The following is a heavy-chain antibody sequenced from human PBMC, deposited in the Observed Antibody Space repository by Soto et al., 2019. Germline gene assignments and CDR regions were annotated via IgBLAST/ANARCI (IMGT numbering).Heavy chain of an antibody. D-gene: IGHD3-16*01. V-gene: IGHV4-31*03. CDR3: ATVRGDQQVAFDI. CDR2: IYHSGMT. Sequence: QVQLQESGPGLVKPSQTLSLTCTVSGGSISTGGYYWSWIRQHPGRGLEWIGYIYHSGMTFSNPSLQSGVAIAKDPSKNKFSLKRRSVKAADAAVYYCATVRGDQQVAFDIWGKGKMVSVSS. CDR1: GGSISTGGYY. J-gene: IGHJ3*02.